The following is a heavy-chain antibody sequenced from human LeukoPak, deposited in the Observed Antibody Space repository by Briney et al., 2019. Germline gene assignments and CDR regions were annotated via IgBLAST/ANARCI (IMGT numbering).Heavy chain of an antibody. Sequence: WETLSLTCAVYGGSFSGYYWSWIRQPPGKGLEWIGEINHSGSTNYNPSLKSRVTISVDTSKNQFSLKLSSVTAADTAVYYCARDVVVIASYFDYWGQGTLVTVSS. CDR1: GGSFSGYY. CDR2: INHSGST. V-gene: IGHV4-34*01. D-gene: IGHD2-21*01. CDR3: ARDVVVIASYFDY. J-gene: IGHJ4*02.